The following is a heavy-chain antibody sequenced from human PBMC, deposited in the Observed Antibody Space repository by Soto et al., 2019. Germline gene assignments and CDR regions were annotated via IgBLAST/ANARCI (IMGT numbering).Heavy chain of an antibody. CDR1: GYTFTGYY. CDR3: ARVEQVVRLYGMDV. CDR2: INPNSGGT. D-gene: IGHD3-22*01. Sequence: QVQLVQSGAEVKKPGASVKVSCKASGYTFTGYYMHWVRQAPGQGLEWMGWINPNSGGTNYAQKFQGWVTMSRDTSISTAYMELSRLRSDDTAVYYCARVEQVVRLYGMDVWGQGTTVTVSS. J-gene: IGHJ6*02. V-gene: IGHV1-2*04.